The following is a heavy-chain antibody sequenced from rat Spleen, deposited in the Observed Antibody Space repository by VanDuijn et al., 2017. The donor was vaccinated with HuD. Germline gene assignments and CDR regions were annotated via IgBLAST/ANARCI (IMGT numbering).Heavy chain of an antibody. Sequence: QVQLKESGPGLVQPSQTLSLTCTVSGFSLIRYNVHWVRQPPGKGLEWMGRMRYNGDTSYNSALKSRLSISRDTSKNQVFLKMNSLQTEDTATYYCARDWHYDGYSGWFAYWGQGTLVSVSS. D-gene: IGHD1-12*03. J-gene: IGHJ3*01. V-gene: IGHV2-63*01. CDR1: GFSLIRYN. CDR2: MRYNGDT. CDR3: ARDWHYDGYSGWFAY.